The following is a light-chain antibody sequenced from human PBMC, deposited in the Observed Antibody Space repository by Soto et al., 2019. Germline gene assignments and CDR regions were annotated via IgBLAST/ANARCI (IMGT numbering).Light chain of an antibody. J-gene: IGLJ1*01. CDR1: SSDVGGYNY. CDR2: EVS. CDR3: SSYAGGNV. Sequence: QSVLTQPPSASGSPGQSVTISCTGTSSDVGGYNYVSWYQQHPGKAPKLMIYEVSKRPSGVPDRFSGSKSGNTASLTVSGLQAEDEADYYCSSYAGGNVFGTGTKVIVL. V-gene: IGLV2-8*01.